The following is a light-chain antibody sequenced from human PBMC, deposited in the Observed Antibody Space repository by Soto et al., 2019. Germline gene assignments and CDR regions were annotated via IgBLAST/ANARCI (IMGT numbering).Light chain of an antibody. CDR1: QSVLYSSNNKYY. CDR2: WAS. Sequence: DIVMTQSPDSLAVSLGERATINCKSSQSVLYSSNNKYYLAWYQQKPGQPPKLLIYWASTRESGVPDRFSGSGSGTDFTLTISSLQAEDVAVYYCQQYYSTPYTFVQGTKLEIK. J-gene: IGKJ2*01. V-gene: IGKV4-1*01. CDR3: QQYYSTPYT.